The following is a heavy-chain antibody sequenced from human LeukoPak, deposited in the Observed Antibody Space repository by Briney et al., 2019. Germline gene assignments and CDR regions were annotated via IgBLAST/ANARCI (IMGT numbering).Heavy chain of an antibody. CDR3: AGGPAGDSSGYYYVKDYYYYYMDV. D-gene: IGHD3-22*01. CDR2: INHSGST. J-gene: IGHJ6*03. V-gene: IGHV4-34*01. CDR1: GGSFSGYY. Sequence: SETLSLTCAVYGGSFSGYYWSWIRQPPGKGLEWIGEINHSGSTNYNPSLKSRVTISVDTSKNQFSLKLSSVTAADTAVYYCAGGPAGDSSGYYYVKDYYYYYMDVWGKGTTVTISS.